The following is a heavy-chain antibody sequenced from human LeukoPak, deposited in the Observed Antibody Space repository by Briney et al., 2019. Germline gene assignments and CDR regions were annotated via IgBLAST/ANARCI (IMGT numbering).Heavy chain of an antibody. V-gene: IGHV3-53*01. CDR3: ARSQGTHPRNSYYGRAV. J-gene: IGHJ6*04. CDR1: GFTVSSNY. CDR2: IYSGGST. Sequence: GGSLRLSCAASGFTVSSNYMSWVRQAPGKGLEWVSVIYSGGSTYYADSVKGRFTISRDNSKNTLYLQMNSLRAEDTAVYYCARSQGTHPRNSYYGRAVWGKGTTLTFP. D-gene: IGHD3-10*01.